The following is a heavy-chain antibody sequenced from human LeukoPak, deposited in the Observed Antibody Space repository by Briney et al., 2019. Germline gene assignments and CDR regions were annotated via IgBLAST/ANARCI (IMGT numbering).Heavy chain of an antibody. J-gene: IGHJ3*02. CDR1: GGSISSYY. CDR2: IYYSGST. V-gene: IGHV4-59*08. CDR3: AVCSGGSCRDAFDI. Sequence: SETLSLTCTVSGGSISSYYWSWIRQPPGKGLEWIGYIYYSGSTNYNPSLKSRVTISLHTSKNQFSLKLSSVTAADTAVYYCAVCSGGSCRDAFDIWGQGTMVTVSS. D-gene: IGHD2-15*01.